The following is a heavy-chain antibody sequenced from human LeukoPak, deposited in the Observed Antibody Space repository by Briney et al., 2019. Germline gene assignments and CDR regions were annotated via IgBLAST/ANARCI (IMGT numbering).Heavy chain of an antibody. Sequence: SQTLSLTCTVSGGSISSGGYYWSWIRQHPGKGLEWIGYIYYSGSTYYNPSLKSRVTISVDTSKNQFSLKLSSVTAADTAVYYCARDKGGGHIDYWGQGTLVTVSS. CDR2: IYYSGST. CDR3: ARDKGGGHIDY. J-gene: IGHJ4*02. V-gene: IGHV4-31*03. CDR1: GGSISSGGYY. D-gene: IGHD2-21*01.